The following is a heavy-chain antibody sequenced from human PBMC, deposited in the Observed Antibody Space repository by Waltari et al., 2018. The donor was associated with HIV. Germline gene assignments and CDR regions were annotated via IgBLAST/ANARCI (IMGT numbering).Heavy chain of an antibody. CDR3: ARLRDYGDYGHYDF. D-gene: IGHD4-17*01. V-gene: IGHV4-4*02. CDR1: GGSLNSSKW. J-gene: IGHJ4*02. CDR2: IHHSGNV. Sequence: VQLQESGPGPQRPSGTLFLPCGLPGGSLNSSKWWSWVRQPPGKGLEWIGDIHHSGNVNYNLSLKSRVAFSVDRSKNHFSLNLTSVTTADTATYFCARLRDYGDYGHYDFWGRGTLVVVSP.